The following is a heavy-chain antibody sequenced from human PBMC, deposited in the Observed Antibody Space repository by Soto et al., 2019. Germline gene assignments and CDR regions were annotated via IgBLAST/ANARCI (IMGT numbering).Heavy chain of an antibody. J-gene: IGHJ4*02. D-gene: IGHD6-19*01. V-gene: IGHV1-2*02. CDR1: GYTFTGYY. CDR3: ARAPTRPYRSGWYYFDY. CDR2: INPNSGGT. Sequence: QVQLVQSGAEVKKPGASVKVSCKASGYTFTGYYMHWVRQAPGQGLEWMGWINPNSGGTNYAQKFQGRVTMTGDTSISTAYMELSRLRSDDTAVYYCARAPTRPYRSGWYYFDYWGQGTLVTVSS.